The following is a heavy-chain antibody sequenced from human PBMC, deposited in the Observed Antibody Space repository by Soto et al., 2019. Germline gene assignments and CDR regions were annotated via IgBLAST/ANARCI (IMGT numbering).Heavy chain of an antibody. V-gene: IGHV1-8*01. Sequence: GASVKVSCKASGYTFTSYDINWVRQATGQGLEWMGWMNPNSGNTGYAQKFQGRVTMTRNTSISTAYTELSSLRSEDTAVYYCARVATVTDAFDIWGQGTMVTVSS. D-gene: IGHD4-17*01. CDR2: MNPNSGNT. J-gene: IGHJ3*02. CDR1: GYTFTSYD. CDR3: ARVATVTDAFDI.